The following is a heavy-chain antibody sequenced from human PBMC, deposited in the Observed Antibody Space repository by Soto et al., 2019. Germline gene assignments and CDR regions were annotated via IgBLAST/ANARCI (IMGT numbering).Heavy chain of an antibody. CDR2: IIPIFGTA. V-gene: IGHV1-69*01. Sequence: QVQLVQSGAEVKKPGSSVKVSCKASGGTFSSYAISWVRQAPGQGLEWMGGIIPIFGTANYAQKFQGRVTITADESTSTAYMELSSLRSEDTAVYYCARASAYCSGGSCLPYYYYYGMDVWGQGITVTVSS. CDR1: GGTFSSYA. CDR3: ARASAYCSGGSCLPYYYYYGMDV. J-gene: IGHJ6*02. D-gene: IGHD2-15*01.